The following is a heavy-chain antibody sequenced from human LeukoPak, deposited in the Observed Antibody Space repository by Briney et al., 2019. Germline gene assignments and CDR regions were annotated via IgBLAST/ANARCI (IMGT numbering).Heavy chain of an antibody. CDR2: IYTSGST. D-gene: IGHD2-2*01. Sequence: SETLSLTCTVSGGSISSYYWSWIRQPAGKGLEWVGRIYTSGSTNYNPSLKSRVTMSVDTSKNQFSLKLSSVTAADTAVYYCASVPWLGVVVPTWGQGTLVTVSS. J-gene: IGHJ5*02. V-gene: IGHV4-4*07. CDR1: GGSISSYY. CDR3: ASVPWLGVVVPT.